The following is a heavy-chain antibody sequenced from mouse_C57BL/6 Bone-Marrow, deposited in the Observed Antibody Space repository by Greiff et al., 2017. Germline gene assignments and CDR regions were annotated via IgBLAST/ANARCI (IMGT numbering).Heavy chain of an antibody. J-gene: IGHJ2*01. CDR1: GYTFTSHW. CDR2: IDPSDSYT. D-gene: IGHD6-1*01. CDR3: VRRRFPPSFYS. V-gene: IGHV1-69*01. Sequence: QVQLQQPGAELVMPGASVKLSCRASGYTFTSHWMHWVKQRPGQGLEWIGEIDPSDSYTNYNQTFKGKSTLTVDKSSSTAYMQLSSLTSEDSAFYYSVRRRFPPSFYSWGPGTTLSVSS.